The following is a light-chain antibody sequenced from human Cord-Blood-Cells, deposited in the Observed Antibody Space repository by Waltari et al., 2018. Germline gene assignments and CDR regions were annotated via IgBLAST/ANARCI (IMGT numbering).Light chain of an antibody. V-gene: IGKV2-28*01. Sequence: IVMTQSPLSLPVTPGEPASISCRSSQSLLHSNGYNYLDWYLQKPGQSPQLLIYLGSNRASGVPDRFSGSGSGTDFTLKISGVEAEDVWVYYCMQALQTYTFGQGTKLEIK. CDR3: MQALQTYT. CDR1: QSLLHSNGYNY. CDR2: LGS. J-gene: IGKJ2*01.